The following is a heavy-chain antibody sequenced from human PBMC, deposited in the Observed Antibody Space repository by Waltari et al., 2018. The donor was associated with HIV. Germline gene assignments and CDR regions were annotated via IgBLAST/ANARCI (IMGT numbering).Heavy chain of an antibody. CDR2: IIPIFGTP. CDR1: GGTRRHS. Sequence: QVQLVQSGAEVKKPGSSVKVSCKATGGTRRHSFSWVRQAPGQGREWLGGIIPIFGTPNYAQKFQGRVTISADESATSVYLEMKTLRSDDTATYFCACADRDQSGSYYIFDYWGQGSLVTVSS. J-gene: IGHJ4*02. V-gene: IGHV1-69*01. CDR3: ACADRDQSGSYYIFDY. D-gene: IGHD1-26*01.